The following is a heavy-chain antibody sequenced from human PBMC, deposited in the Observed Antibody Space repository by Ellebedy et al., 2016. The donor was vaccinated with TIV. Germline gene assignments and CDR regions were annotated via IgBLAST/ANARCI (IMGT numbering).Heavy chain of an antibody. CDR2: IYSGGST. D-gene: IGHD3-9*01. J-gene: IGHJ4*02. Sequence: GESLKISXAASGFTVSSNYMSWVRQAPGKGLEWVSVIYSGGSTYYADSVKGRFTISRDNSKNTLYLQMNSLRAEDTAVYYCARGPNDYDILTGPGDYWGQGTLVTVSS. CDR3: ARGPNDYDILTGPGDY. V-gene: IGHV3-66*01. CDR1: GFTVSSNY.